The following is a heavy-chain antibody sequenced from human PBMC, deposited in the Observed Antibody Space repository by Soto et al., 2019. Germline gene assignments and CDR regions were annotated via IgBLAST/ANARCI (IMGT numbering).Heavy chain of an antibody. D-gene: IGHD7-27*01. CDR3: ARGPSGDKVHY. CDR2: VFDSGTT. V-gene: IGHV4-30-4*01. J-gene: IGHJ4*02. Sequence: SETLSLTCTVSGGSITSDYSCWSWIRQPPGEGLEWIGHVFDSGTTYTNPSLRSQVAISLDTSKNHFSLTLSSVTAADTAVYYCARGPSGDKVHYWGQGALVTVSS. CDR1: GGSITSDYSC.